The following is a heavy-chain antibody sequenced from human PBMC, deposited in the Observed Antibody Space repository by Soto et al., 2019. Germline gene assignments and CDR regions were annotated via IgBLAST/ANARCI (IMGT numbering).Heavy chain of an antibody. J-gene: IGHJ5*02. D-gene: IGHD3-22*01. CDR3: ARESDSSGWFDP. CDR2: ISSSSSYI. Sequence: GGSLRLSTAASGFTFSSYSMNWVRQAPGKGLEWVSSISSSSSYIYYADSVKGRFTISRDNAKNSLYLQMNSLRAEDTAVYYCARESDSSGWFDPWGQGTLVTVAS. CDR1: GFTFSSYS. V-gene: IGHV3-21*01.